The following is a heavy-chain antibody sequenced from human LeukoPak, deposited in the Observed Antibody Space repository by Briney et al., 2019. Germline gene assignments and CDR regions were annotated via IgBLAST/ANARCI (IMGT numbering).Heavy chain of an antibody. Sequence: GESLEISCMGSGYSFTNYWIAWVRQMPGKGLEWMGIIYPGDSDTTYSPSFEGQVTVSADKSISTAYLQWSSLKASDTAVYYCTKGVSGTYFGMDVWGQGTTVTVYS. CDR2: IYPGDSDT. V-gene: IGHV5-51*01. CDR3: TKGVSGTYFGMDV. J-gene: IGHJ6*02. D-gene: IGHD3-10*01. CDR1: GYSFTNYW.